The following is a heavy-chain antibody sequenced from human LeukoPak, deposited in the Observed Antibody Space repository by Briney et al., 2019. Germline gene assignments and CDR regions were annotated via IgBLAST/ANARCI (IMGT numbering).Heavy chain of an antibody. CDR1: GGSISSGGYS. D-gene: IGHD2-2*01. CDR3: ARGGEDILVVPGAMSWVDP. CDR2: IYHSGST. V-gene: IGHV4-30-2*01. J-gene: IGHJ5*02. Sequence: PSETLSLTCAVSGGSISSGGYSWTWIRQPPGKGLEWIGYIYHSGSTYYNPSLKSRVTISVDRSKNQFSLKLSSVTAADTAVYYCARGGEDILVVPGAMSWVDPWGRGTLVTVSS.